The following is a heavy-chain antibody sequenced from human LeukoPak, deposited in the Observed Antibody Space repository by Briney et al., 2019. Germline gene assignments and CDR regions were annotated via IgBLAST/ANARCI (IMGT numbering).Heavy chain of an antibody. CDR3: AREGEYYDSSGTEGAFDI. D-gene: IGHD3-22*01. Sequence: ASVKVSCKASGYTFTGYYMHWVRQAPGQGLEWMGWINPNSGGTNYAQKFQGWVTMTRDTSISTAYMELSRLRSDDTAVYYCAREGEYYDSSGTEGAFDIWGQGTMVTVSS. V-gene: IGHV1-2*04. CDR1: GYTFTGYY. CDR2: INPNSGGT. J-gene: IGHJ3*02.